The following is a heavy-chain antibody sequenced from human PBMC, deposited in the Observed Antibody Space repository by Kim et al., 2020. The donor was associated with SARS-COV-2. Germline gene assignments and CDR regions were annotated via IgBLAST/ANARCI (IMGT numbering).Heavy chain of an antibody. CDR1: GFSFSHDN. CDR2: ISSTSSLI. V-gene: IGHV3-48*02. CDR3: ARGNSGSFDY. D-gene: IGHD1-26*01. J-gene: IGHJ4*02. Sequence: GGSLRLSCTASGFSFSHDNMNWVRQAPGKGLEWVSYISSTSSLIHYADSVKGRFTISRDNAQNSLYLQMNSLRDEDTAVYYCARGNSGSFDYWGQGTLVT.